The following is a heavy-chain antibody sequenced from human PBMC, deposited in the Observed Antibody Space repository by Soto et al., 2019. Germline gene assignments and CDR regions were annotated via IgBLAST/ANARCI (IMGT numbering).Heavy chain of an antibody. D-gene: IGHD1-26*01. V-gene: IGHV4-59*01. CDR3: ARSLSGSKPGLWFDP. J-gene: IGHJ5*02. Sequence: PWETLSLTGTVSGGSISSYYWSWIRQPPGKGLEWIGYIYYSGSTNYNPSLRSRVTISVDTSKNQFSLKLSSVTAADTAVYYCARSLSGSKPGLWFDPWGQGTLVTVSS. CDR2: IYYSGST. CDR1: GGSISSYY.